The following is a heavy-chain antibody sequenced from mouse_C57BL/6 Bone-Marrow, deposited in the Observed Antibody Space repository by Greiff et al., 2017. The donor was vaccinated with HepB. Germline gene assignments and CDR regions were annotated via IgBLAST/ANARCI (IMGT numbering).Heavy chain of an antibody. Sequence: QVQLQQSGAELVKPGASVKLSCKASGYTFTEYTIHWVKQRSGQGLEWIGWFYPGSGSIKYNEKFKDKATLTADKSSSTVYMELSRLTSEDSAVYFCARHGYDGYYVGYWYFDVWGTGSTVTVSS. CDR1: GYTFTEYT. CDR2: FYPGSGSI. CDR3: ARHGYDGYYVGYWYFDV. J-gene: IGHJ1*03. V-gene: IGHV1-62-2*01. D-gene: IGHD2-3*01.